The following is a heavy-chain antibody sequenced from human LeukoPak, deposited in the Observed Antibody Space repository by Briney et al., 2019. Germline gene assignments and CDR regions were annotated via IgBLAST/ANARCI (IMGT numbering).Heavy chain of an antibody. CDR1: GGSVSSGSYY. CDR3: ARDRGGYSGYDYYFDY. CDR2: IYYSGST. Sequence: SETLSLTCTVSGGSVSSGSYYWSWIRQPPGTGLEWIGYIYYSGSTNYNPSLKSRVIISVDTSKNQFSLKLSSVTAADTAVYYCARDRGGYSGYDYYFDYWGQGSLVTVSS. D-gene: IGHD5-12*01. V-gene: IGHV4-61*01. J-gene: IGHJ4*02.